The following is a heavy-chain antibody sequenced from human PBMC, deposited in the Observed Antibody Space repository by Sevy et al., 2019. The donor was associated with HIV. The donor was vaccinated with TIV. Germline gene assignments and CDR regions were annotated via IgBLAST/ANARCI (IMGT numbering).Heavy chain of an antibody. D-gene: IGHD1-1*01. CDR3: PRDLHPPGPVRGTNFDY. CDR1: ALTFTRYA. V-gene: IGHV3-30*03. J-gene: IGHJ4*02. Sequence: GGSLRLSCAASALTFTRYAFHWVRQAPGKGPEWLGVISYEGSNIYYGPSVKGRFTISKDNSKNTLYLQMNDMRTEDSEGYDDPRDLHPPGPVRGTNFDYWGRGTLVTVSS. CDR2: ISYEGSNI.